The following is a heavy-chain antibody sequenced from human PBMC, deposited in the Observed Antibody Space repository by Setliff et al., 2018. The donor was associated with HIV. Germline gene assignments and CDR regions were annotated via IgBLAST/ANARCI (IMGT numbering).Heavy chain of an antibody. Sequence: SETLSLTCNVSGGSISSVNYYWNWIRQPAGKGLEWIGRIYASGSPTYNSSLESRVTISVDTSKNHFSLRLNSVTAADTAVYFCARAPRYYRGWYIPEYFDNWGEGTRVTVSS. CDR3: ARAPRYYRGWYIPEYFDN. CDR2: IYASGSP. D-gene: IGHD6-19*01. J-gene: IGHJ4*02. CDR1: GGSISSVNYY. V-gene: IGHV4-61*02.